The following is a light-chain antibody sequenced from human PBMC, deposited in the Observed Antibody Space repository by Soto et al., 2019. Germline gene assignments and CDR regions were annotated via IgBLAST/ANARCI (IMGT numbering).Light chain of an antibody. Sequence: DIQMTQSPSSLSASVGDRVTITCRASQDLNTWLAWYQQKPGRAPNLLIFAASSLQSGVPSRFSGNGSGTHFTLSISSLQPEDFATYYCQQAHIFPLTFGGGTKVEIK. J-gene: IGKJ4*01. CDR2: AAS. CDR3: QQAHIFPLT. V-gene: IGKV1-12*01. CDR1: QDLNTW.